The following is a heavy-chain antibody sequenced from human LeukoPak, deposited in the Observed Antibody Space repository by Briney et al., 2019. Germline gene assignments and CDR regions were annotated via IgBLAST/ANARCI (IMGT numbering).Heavy chain of an antibody. D-gene: IGHD2-2*01. CDR3: ARVGYCSSTSCPGGFDP. CDR2: MNPNSGNT. J-gene: IGHJ5*02. V-gene: IGHV1-8*01. CDR1: GYTFTSYD. Sequence: ASVEVSCKASGYTFTSYDINWVRQATGQGLEWMGWMNPNSGNTGYAQKFQGRVTMTRNTSISTAYMELSSLRSEDTAVYYCARVGYCSSTSCPGGFDPWGQGTLVTVSS.